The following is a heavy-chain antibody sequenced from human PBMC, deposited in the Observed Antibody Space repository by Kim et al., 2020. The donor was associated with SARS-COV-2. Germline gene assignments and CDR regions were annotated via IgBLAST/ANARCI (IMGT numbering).Heavy chain of an antibody. Sequence: SETLSLTCTVSGGSISSSSYYWGWIRQPPGKGLEWIGSIYYSGSTYYNPSLKSRVTISVDTSKNQFSLKLSSVTAADTAVYYCASSGYDSQFDPWGQGTLVTVSS. CDR2: IYYSGST. J-gene: IGHJ5*02. CDR3: ASSGYDSQFDP. D-gene: IGHD5-12*01. CDR1: GGSISSSSYY. V-gene: IGHV4-39*01.